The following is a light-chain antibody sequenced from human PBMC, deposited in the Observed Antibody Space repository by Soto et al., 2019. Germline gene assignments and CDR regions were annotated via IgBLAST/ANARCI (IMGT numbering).Light chain of an antibody. V-gene: IGLV2-14*01. Sequence: QSALTQPASVSGSPGQSITIACTGTNRDVGSYSLASWYQQRPGEAPKLIISEVRNRPSGISYRFTGSKSGNTASLTISGLQAEDEADYYCSSYTTTSTLVFGGGTK. J-gene: IGLJ3*02. CDR1: NRDVGSYSL. CDR3: SSYTTTSTLV. CDR2: EVR.